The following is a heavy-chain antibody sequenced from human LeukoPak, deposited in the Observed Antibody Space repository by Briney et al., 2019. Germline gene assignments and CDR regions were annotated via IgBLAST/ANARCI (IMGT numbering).Heavy chain of an antibody. D-gene: IGHD6-6*01. CDR3: ARMIAACGQVTY. Sequence: SETLSLTCTVSGGSISSGGYYWSWIRQHPGKGLEWIGYIYYSGSTYYNPSLKSRVTISVDTSKNQFSLRLSSVTAADTAVYYCARMIAACGQVTYWGQGTLVTVSS. J-gene: IGHJ4*02. V-gene: IGHV4-31*03. CDR2: IYYSGST. CDR1: GGSISSGGYY.